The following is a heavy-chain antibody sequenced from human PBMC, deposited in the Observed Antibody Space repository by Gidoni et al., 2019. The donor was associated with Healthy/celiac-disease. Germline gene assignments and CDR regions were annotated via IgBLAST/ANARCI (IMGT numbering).Heavy chain of an antibody. V-gene: IGHV4-39*01. J-gene: IGHJ2*01. CDR1: GGSLSSSSYY. CDR3: ARPEQQLVLGYFDL. D-gene: IGHD6-13*01. Sequence: QLQLQESGPGLVKPSETLSLTCTVSGGSLSSSSYYWGWIRQPPGKGLEWIGSIYYSGSTYYNPSLKSRVTISVDTSKNQFSLKLSSVTAADTAVYYCARPEQQLVLGYFDLWGRGTLVTVSS. CDR2: IYYSGST.